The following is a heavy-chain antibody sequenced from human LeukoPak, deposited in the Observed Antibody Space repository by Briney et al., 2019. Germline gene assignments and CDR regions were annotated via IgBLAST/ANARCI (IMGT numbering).Heavy chain of an antibody. D-gene: IGHD6-6*01. Sequence: HPGGSLRLSCAASGFTFSSYAMIWVRQAPGKGLEWVSGISSSGGSTYYADSVKGRFTISRDNSKNTLCLQMNSLRAEDSAVYYCAATDSSSSSPPLDYWGQGTLVTVSS. CDR2: ISSSGGST. V-gene: IGHV3-23*01. CDR3: AATDSSSSSPPLDY. J-gene: IGHJ4*02. CDR1: GFTFSSYA.